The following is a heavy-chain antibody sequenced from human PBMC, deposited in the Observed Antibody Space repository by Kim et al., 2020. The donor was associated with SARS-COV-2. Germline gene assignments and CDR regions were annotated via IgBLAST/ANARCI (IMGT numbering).Heavy chain of an antibody. CDR3: ARGFTRHDTAAMVLDY. D-gene: IGHD5-18*01. J-gene: IGHJ4*02. V-gene: IGHV3-30*07. Sequence: SVKGRFTNSRGNSKNTLYLQRNSLRAEDTAVYYCARGFTRHDTAAMVLDYWGQGTLVSVSS.